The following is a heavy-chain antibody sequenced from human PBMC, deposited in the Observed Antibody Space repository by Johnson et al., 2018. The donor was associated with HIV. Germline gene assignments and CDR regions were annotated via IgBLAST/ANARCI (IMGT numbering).Heavy chain of an antibody. J-gene: IGHJ3*02. CDR3: ARRVRRADDAFDI. D-gene: IGHD2-21*01. V-gene: IGHV3-30*04. CDR2: ISYDGSNK. CDR1: GFTFSSYA. Sequence: QVQLVESGGGLVQPGGSLRLSCAASGFTFSSYAMHWVRQAPGKGLEWVAVISYDGSNKYYADSVKGRFTISRDNSKNTLYLQMNSLRAEDTAVYYCARRVRRADDAFDIWGQGTMVTVYS.